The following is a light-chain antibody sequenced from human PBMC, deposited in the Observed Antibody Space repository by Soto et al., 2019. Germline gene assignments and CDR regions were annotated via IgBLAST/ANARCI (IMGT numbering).Light chain of an antibody. CDR2: KAS. V-gene: IGKV1-5*03. CDR1: QSVSSW. CDR3: QHYASYSRP. Sequence: DIQMTQSPSTLSASVGDRVTITCRASQSVSSWLAWYQQKPGKAPKLLIYKASSLESGVPSRFSGSGSGTEFTLTISSLQPDDFATYYCQHYASYSRPLGPGTKVAIK. J-gene: IGKJ3*01.